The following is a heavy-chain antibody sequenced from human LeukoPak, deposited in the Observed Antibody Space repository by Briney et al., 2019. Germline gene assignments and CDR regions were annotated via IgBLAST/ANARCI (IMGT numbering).Heavy chain of an antibody. CDR1: GFTVSSNS. CDR2: IYSDNT. Sequence: GGSLRLSCTVSGFTVSSNSMSWVRQAPGKGLEWVSFIYSDNTHYSDSVKGRFTISRDNSKNTLYLQMNSLRAEDTAVYYCARGDGYNLATTFDPWGQGTLVTVSS. J-gene: IGHJ5*02. V-gene: IGHV3-53*01. D-gene: IGHD5-24*01. CDR3: ARGDGYNLATTFDP.